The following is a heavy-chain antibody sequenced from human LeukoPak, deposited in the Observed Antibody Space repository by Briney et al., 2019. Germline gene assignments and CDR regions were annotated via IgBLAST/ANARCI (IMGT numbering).Heavy chain of an antibody. V-gene: IGHV3-48*01. CDR2: ISSSSSTI. Sequence: GGSLRLSCAASGFTFSSYSMNWVRQAPGKGLEWVSYISSSSSTIYYADSVKGRFTISRDNSKNTLYLQMNSLRAEDTAVYYCAKDPTYEFWSGYYADYWGQGTLVTVSS. D-gene: IGHD3-3*01. CDR3: AKDPTYEFWSGYYADY. J-gene: IGHJ4*02. CDR1: GFTFSSYS.